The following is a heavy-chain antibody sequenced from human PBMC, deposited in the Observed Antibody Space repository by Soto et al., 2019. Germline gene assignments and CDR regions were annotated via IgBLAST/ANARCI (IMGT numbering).Heavy chain of an antibody. CDR2: INHSGST. J-gene: IGHJ4*02. V-gene: IGHV4-34*01. CDR3: ARRYGSCFDY. CDR1: GGSFSGYY. D-gene: IGHD5-18*01. Sequence: SETLSLTCAVYGGSFSGYYWTWFRQPPGTGLEWIGEINHSGSTNYNPSLKSRVTISVDTSKNQFSLKLTSVTAADTAVYYCARRYGSCFDYWGQGTLVTVSS.